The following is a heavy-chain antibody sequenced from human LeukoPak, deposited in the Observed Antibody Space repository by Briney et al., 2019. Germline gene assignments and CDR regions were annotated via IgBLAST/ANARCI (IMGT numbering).Heavy chain of an antibody. CDR3: ARGGRSSSWTYYYYMDV. J-gene: IGHJ6*03. CDR2: ISSSGSTI. CDR1: GFTFSSYW. D-gene: IGHD6-13*01. Sequence: GGSLRLSCAASGFTFSSYWMSWVRQAPGKGLEWVSYISSSGSTIYYADSVKGRFTISRDNAKNSLYLQMNSLRAEDTAVYYCARGGRSSSWTYYYYMDVWGKGTTVTVSS. V-gene: IGHV3-48*04.